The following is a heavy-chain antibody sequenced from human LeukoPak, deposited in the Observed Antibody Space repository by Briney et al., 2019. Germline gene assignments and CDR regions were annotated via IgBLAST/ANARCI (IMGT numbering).Heavy chain of an antibody. CDR2: FDPEVGET. CDR3: AAFYYDSSRFSYYFDY. D-gene: IGHD3-22*01. CDR1: GYRLTELA. V-gene: IGHV1-24*01. J-gene: IGHJ4*02. Sequence: ASVRVSCKASGYRLTELAMHWVRQAPGKGLECMGGFDPEVGETLYAQKFQGRVTMTEDTSTDTAYMELSSLKSADTAVYFCAAFYYDSSRFSYYFDYWGQGTLVTVSS.